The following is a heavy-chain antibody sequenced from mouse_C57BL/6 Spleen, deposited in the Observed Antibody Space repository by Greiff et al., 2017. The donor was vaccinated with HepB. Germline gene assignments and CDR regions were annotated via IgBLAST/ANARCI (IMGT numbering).Heavy chain of an antibody. J-gene: IGHJ3*01. CDR1: GYTFTDYY. Sequence: VQLQQSGPVLVKPGASVKMSCKASGYTFTDYYMNWVKQSHGKSLEWIGVINPYNGGTSYNQKFKGKATLTVDKSSSTAYMELTSLTSEDSAVYYCAREGWDGAWFAYWGQGTLVTVSA. CDR3: AREGWDGAWFAY. D-gene: IGHD3-3*01. CDR2: INPYNGGT. V-gene: IGHV1-19*01.